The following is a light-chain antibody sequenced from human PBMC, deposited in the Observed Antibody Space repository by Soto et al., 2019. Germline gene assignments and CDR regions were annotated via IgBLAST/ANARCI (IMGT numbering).Light chain of an antibody. V-gene: IGKV3-20*01. CDR2: GAS. CDR1: QSVSNNY. Sequence: EIVLKQSPGTLSLYPGERATLSCRASQSVSNNYLAWYQQKPGQAPRLLIYGASNRATGIPDRFSGSGSGTEFTLTISSLQSEDSAVYYCQQYENWPQLTFGGGTKVDNK. CDR3: QQYENWPQLT. J-gene: IGKJ4*01.